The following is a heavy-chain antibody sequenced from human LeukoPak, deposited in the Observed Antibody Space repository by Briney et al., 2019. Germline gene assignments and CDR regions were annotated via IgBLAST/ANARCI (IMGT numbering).Heavy chain of an antibody. J-gene: IGHJ5*02. Sequence: SETLSLTCTVSGGSISSSSYYWGWIRQPPGKGLEWIGSIYYSGSTYYNPSLKSRVTISVDTSKNQFSLKLSSVTAADTAVYYCARVDGVVVIPNWFDPWGQGTLVTVSS. CDR1: GGSISSSSYY. D-gene: IGHD3-22*01. CDR2: IYYSGST. V-gene: IGHV4-39*07. CDR3: ARVDGVVVIPNWFDP.